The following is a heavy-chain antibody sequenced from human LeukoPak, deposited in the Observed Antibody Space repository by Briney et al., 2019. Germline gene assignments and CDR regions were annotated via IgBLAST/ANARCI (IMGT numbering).Heavy chain of an antibody. J-gene: IGHJ4*02. V-gene: IGHV1-8*01. Sequence: ASVKVSCKASGYTFTSYDINWLRQATGQGLEWMGWMNPNSGNTGYAQKFQGRVTMTRNTSISTAYMELSSLRSEDTAVYYCAREGGSQFGFDYWGQGTLVTVSS. CDR2: MNPNSGNT. CDR1: GYTFTSYD. CDR3: AREGGSQFGFDY. D-gene: IGHD2-15*01.